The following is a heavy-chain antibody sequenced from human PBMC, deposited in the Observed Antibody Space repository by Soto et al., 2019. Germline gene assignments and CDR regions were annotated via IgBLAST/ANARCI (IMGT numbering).Heavy chain of an antibody. CDR2: INSDGSST. CDR3: ARDGGGYSGYGYFDY. CDR1: GFTFSSYW. Sequence: GGSLRLSCAASGFTFSSYWMHWVRQAPGKGLVWVSRINSDGSSTSYADSVKGRFTISRDNAKNTLYLQMNSLRAEDTAVYYCARDGGGYSGYGYFDYWGQGTLVTVSS. V-gene: IGHV3-74*01. D-gene: IGHD5-12*01. J-gene: IGHJ4*02.